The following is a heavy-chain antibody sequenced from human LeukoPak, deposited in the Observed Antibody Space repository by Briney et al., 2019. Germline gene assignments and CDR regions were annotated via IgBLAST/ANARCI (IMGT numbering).Heavy chain of an antibody. CDR2: ISYDGSNK. D-gene: IGHD6-13*01. CDR1: GFTFSSYA. V-gene: IGHV3-30*04. Sequence: GRSLRLSFAASGFTFSSYAMHCVRQAPGKGLEWVAVISYDGSNKYYADSVKGRFTISRDNSKNTLYLQMNSLRAEDTAVYYCARGPYSSSWYDYWGQGTLVTVSS. CDR3: ARGPYSSSWYDY. J-gene: IGHJ4*02.